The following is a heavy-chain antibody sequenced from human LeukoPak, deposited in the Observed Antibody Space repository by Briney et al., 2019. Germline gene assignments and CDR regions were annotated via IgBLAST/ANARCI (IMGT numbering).Heavy chain of an antibody. CDR3: AKDGRATMVRVPSWFDP. V-gene: IGHV3-30*02. D-gene: IGHD3-10*01. Sequence: GRSLRLSCAASGFTFSSYGMHWVRQAPGKGLEWVAFIRYDGSNKYYADSVKGRFTISRDNSKNTLYLQMNSLRAEDTAVYYCAKDGRATMVRVPSWFDPWGQGTLVTVSS. J-gene: IGHJ5*02. CDR1: GFTFSSYG. CDR2: IRYDGSNK.